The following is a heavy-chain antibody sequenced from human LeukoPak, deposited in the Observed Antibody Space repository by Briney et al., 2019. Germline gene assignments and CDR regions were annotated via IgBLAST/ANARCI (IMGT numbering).Heavy chain of an antibody. CDR1: GYTFTSYD. Sequence: ASVKVSCKASGYTFTSYDINWVRQATGQGLEWMGWMNPNSGNTGYAQKFQGRVTMTRNTSISTAYMELSSLRSEDTAVYYCARGVKYDYVWGSYRYTDGAFDIWGQGTMATVSS. V-gene: IGHV1-8*01. D-gene: IGHD3-16*02. CDR3: ARGVKYDYVWGSYRYTDGAFDI. CDR2: MNPNSGNT. J-gene: IGHJ3*02.